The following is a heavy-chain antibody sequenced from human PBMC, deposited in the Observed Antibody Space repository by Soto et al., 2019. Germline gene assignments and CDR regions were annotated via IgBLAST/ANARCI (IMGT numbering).Heavy chain of an antibody. J-gene: IGHJ4*02. CDR2: ISGDASSA. Sequence: EVQLLESGGGLVQPGGSLRLSCAASGFTFSSYAMSWVRQAPGKGLEWVSAISGDASSAYYADSVQGRFTISRDNAKNTLYLQMDGLRAEDTGVYYCARGNSGYGNFDYWGPGTLVTVSS. CDR3: ARGNSGYGNFDY. D-gene: IGHD5-12*01. V-gene: IGHV3-23*01. CDR1: GFTFSSYA.